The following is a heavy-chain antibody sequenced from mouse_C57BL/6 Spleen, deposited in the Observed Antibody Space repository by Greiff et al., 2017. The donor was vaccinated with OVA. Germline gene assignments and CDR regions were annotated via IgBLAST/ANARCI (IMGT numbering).Heavy chain of an antibody. V-gene: IGHV1-82*01. CDR1: GYAFSSSW. CDR3: ARPYSWDVGYFDV. Sequence: QVQLQQSGPELVKPGASVKISCKASGYAFSSSWMNWVKQRPGKGLEWIGRSYPGDGDTNYNGKFKGKATLTADKSSSTAYMQLSSLTSEDSAVYFCARPYSWDVGYFDVWGTGTTVTVSS. CDR2: SYPGDGDT. J-gene: IGHJ1*03. D-gene: IGHD4-1*01.